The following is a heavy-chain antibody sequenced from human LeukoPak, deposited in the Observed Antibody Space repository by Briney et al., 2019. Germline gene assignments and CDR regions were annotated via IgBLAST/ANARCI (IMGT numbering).Heavy chain of an antibody. V-gene: IGHV4-59*11. CDR2: IYYSGST. CDR3: ARGPIYRSSGWANWFDP. Sequence: SETLSLTCTVSGGSISSHYWSWIRQPPGKGLEWIGYIYYSGSTNYNPSLKSRVTISVDTSKNQFSLKLSSVTAADTAVYYCARGPIYRSSGWANWFDPWGQGTPVTVSS. J-gene: IGHJ5*02. D-gene: IGHD6-19*01. CDR1: GGSISSHY.